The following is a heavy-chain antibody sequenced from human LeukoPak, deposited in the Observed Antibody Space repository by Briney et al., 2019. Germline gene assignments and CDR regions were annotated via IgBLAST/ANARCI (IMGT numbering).Heavy chain of an antibody. V-gene: IGHV3-30*18. J-gene: IGHJ4*02. D-gene: IGHD1-1*01. CDR1: GFTFSSYG. CDR2: ISYDGSNK. Sequence: GGSLRLSCAAPGFTFSSYGMHWVRQAPGKGLEWVAVISYDGSNKYYEDSVKGRFTISRDNSKNTLYLQMNSLRAEDTAVYYCAKDWQLVDYWGQGTLVTVSS. CDR3: AKDWQLVDY.